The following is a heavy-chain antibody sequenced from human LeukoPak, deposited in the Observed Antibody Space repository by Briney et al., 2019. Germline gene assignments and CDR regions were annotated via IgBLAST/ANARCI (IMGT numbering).Heavy chain of an antibody. D-gene: IGHD6-13*01. J-gene: IGHJ5*02. V-gene: IGHV1-69*04. CDR2: ISPILGIA. CDR1: GGTFSSYA. Sequence: SVKVSCKASGGTFSSYAMSWVRQAPGQGLEWMGRISPILGIANYAQKFQGRVTITADKSTSTAYMELSSLRSEDTAVYYCARGKQPLVIRGNWFDPWGQGTLVTVSS. CDR3: ARGKQPLVIRGNWFDP.